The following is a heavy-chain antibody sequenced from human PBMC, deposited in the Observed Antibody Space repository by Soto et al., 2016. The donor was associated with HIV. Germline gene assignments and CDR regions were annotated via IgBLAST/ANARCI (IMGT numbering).Heavy chain of an antibody. CDR3: AREPAPTGHSRGVDF. D-gene: IGHD3-3*01. CDR2: IDYSGKT. J-gene: IGHJ4*02. CDR1: NVSISDGGYF. Sequence: QVHLQESSPGLVKPSQTLSLTCAVSNVSISDGGYFYSWVRQQPDRGLEWIGSIDYSGKTLYNPSLKSRVTISIDTSKRRLSLILRSMTFADTAIYFCAREPAPTGHSRGVDFWGQGARVFVS. V-gene: IGHV4-31*02.